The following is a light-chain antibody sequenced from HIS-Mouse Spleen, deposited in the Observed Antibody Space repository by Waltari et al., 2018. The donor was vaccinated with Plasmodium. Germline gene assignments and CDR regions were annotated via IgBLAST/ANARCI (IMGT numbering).Light chain of an antibody. Sequence: QSALTQPPSASGSPGQSVTISCTGTSSDVGGYNYVSWYQPHPGKAPKLMICEVSKRPSGVPDRFSGSKAGNTASLTVSGLQAGDEADYYCSSYAGSNNLVFGGGTKLTVL. CDR3: SSYAGSNNLV. V-gene: IGLV2-8*01. CDR1: SSDVGGYNY. CDR2: EVS. J-gene: IGLJ2*01.